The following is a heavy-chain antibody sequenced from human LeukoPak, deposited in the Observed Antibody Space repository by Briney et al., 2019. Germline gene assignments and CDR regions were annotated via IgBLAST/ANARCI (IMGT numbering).Heavy chain of an antibody. CDR1: GGSISSYY. CDR3: ARGIAARLFYNWFDP. Sequence: SETLSLTCTVSGGSISSYYWSWIRQPPGKGLEWIGYIYYSGSTNYNPSLKSRVTISVDTSKNQFSLKLSSVTAADTAVYYCARGIAARLFYNWFDPWGQGTLVTVSS. V-gene: IGHV4-59*12. J-gene: IGHJ5*02. D-gene: IGHD6-6*01. CDR2: IYYSGST.